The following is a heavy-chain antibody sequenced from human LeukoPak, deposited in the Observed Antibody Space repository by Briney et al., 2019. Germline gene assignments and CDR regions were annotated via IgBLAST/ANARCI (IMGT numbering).Heavy chain of an antibody. CDR2: IYPGDSDT. CDR1: GYSFTSYW. J-gene: IGHJ5*02. D-gene: IGHD3-3*01. V-gene: IGHV5-51*01. CDR3: ARQAPYYDFWSGNYWFDP. Sequence: GESLKISCKGSGYSFTSYWIGWVRQMPGKGLEWMGIIYPGDSDTRYSPSFQGQVTISADKSISTAYLQWSSLKASDTAMYYCARQAPYYDFWSGNYWFDPWGQGTLVTVSS.